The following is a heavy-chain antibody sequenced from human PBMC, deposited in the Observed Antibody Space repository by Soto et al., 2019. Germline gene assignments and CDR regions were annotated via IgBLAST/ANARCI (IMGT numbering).Heavy chain of an antibody. J-gene: IGHJ6*02. Sequence: QVQLVQSGVEVKKPGSSVRVSCKASGDTFKNSVISWVRQAPGQGLEWMGGTIPLLGTTDYAQKFQGRLTITPDESTTTAYMEVSRLTSEDTAVYYCVAELDFGKLSVVWGQGTTVIVSS. CDR1: GDTFKNSV. D-gene: IGHD3-10*01. V-gene: IGHV1-69*01. CDR2: TIPLLGTT. CDR3: VAELDFGKLSVV.